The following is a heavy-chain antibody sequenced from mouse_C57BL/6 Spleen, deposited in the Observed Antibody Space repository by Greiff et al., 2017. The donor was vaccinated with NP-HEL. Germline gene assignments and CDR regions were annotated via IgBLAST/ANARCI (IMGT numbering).Heavy chain of an antibody. CDR1: GYTFTSYW. V-gene: IGHV1-50*01. CDR2: IDPSDSYT. J-gene: IGHJ1*03. Sequence: QAQLQQPGAELVKPGASVKLSCKASGYTFTSYWMQWVKQRPGQGLEWIGEIDPSDSYTNYNQKFKGKATLTVDTSSSTAYMQLSSLTSEDSAVYYCARRGPITTVVEHWYVDVWGTGTTVTVSS. CDR3: ARRGPITTVVEHWYVDV. D-gene: IGHD1-1*01.